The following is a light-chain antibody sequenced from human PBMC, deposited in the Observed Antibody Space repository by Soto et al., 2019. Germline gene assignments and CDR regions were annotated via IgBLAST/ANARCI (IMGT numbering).Light chain of an antibody. J-gene: IGKJ1*01. Sequence: EIVMTQSPATLSVSPGERATLSCRASQSVSSNLAWYQQKPGQAPRLLIYGASTRATGIPARFSGSGSGTEFTLTISSRQSEEFAVYYCQQYNNGPPGGTFGQGTKVEIK. CDR3: QQYNNGPPGGT. CDR1: QSVSSN. CDR2: GAS. V-gene: IGKV3-15*01.